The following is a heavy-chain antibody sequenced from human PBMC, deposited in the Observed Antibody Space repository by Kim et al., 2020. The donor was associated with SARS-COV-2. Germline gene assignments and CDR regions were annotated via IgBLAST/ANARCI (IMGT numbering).Heavy chain of an antibody. CDR3: ARGVTMVRGVIMGAFDI. CDR2: ISSSGSTI. Sequence: GGSLRLSCAASGFTFSSYEMNWVRQAPGKGLEWVSYISSSGSTIYYADSVKGRFTISRDNAKNSLYLQMNSLRAEDTAVYYCARGVTMVRGVIMGAFDIWGQGTMVTVSS. V-gene: IGHV3-48*03. D-gene: IGHD3-10*01. J-gene: IGHJ3*02. CDR1: GFTFSSYE.